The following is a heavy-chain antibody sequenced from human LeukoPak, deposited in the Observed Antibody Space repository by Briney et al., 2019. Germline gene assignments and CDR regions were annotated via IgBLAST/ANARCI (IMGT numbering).Heavy chain of an antibody. J-gene: IGHJ5*02. CDR1: GFTFSSYA. CDR2: ISYDGSNK. Sequence: GGSLRLSCAASGFTFSSYAMHWVRQAPGKGLEWVAVISYDGSNKYYADSVKGRFTISRDNSKNTLYLQMNSLRAEDTAVYYCAREGGYSSGYHWFDPGGQGTLVTVSS. D-gene: IGHD6-19*01. CDR3: AREGGYSSGYHWFDP. V-gene: IGHV3-30*01.